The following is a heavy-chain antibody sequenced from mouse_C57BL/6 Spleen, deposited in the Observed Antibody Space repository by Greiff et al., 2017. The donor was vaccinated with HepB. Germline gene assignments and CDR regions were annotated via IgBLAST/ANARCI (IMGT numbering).Heavy chain of an antibody. CDR2: IYPGDGDT. CDR1: GYAFSSSW. V-gene: IGHV1-82*01. D-gene: IGHD2-1*01. Sequence: VQLQQSGPELVKPGASVKISCKASGYAFSSSWMNWVKQRPGKGLEWIGRIYPGDGDTNYNGKFKGKATLTADKSSSTAYMQLSSLTSEDSAVYFCAGGKYETWFAYWGQGTLVTVSA. CDR3: AGGKYETWFAY. J-gene: IGHJ3*01.